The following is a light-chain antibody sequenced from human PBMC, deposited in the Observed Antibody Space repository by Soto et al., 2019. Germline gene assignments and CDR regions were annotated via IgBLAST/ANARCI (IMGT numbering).Light chain of an antibody. V-gene: IGKV3-15*01. CDR3: QQYYNTPVT. J-gene: IGKJ4*01. Sequence: DTVLTQSPATLSVSPGERAAVSCRASQSLSSNLAWYQQKPGQPPRLLIYWATTRFSGVPDRFSGSGSGTDFTLTINSLQAEDVAVYYCQQYYNTPVTFGGGTKVDIK. CDR1: QSLSSN. CDR2: WAT.